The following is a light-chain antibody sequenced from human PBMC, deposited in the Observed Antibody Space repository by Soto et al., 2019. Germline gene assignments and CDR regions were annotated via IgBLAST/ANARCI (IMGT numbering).Light chain of an antibody. CDR3: QQYNNWPPWT. V-gene: IGKV3-15*01. J-gene: IGKJ1*01. CDR1: QSISTN. Sequence: EIVLTQSPATLSVSPVERATLSCRASQSISTNLAWYQQKPGQAPRLLIYGASTRATGIPARFSGSGSGTEVTLTINSLQSEDSAVYYCQQYNNWPPWTFGQGTKVEIK. CDR2: GAS.